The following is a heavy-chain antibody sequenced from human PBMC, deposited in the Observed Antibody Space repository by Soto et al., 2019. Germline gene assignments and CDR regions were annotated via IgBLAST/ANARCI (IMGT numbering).Heavy chain of an antibody. V-gene: IGHV1-18*04. CDR3: ARDEGSHGFDA. CDR2: VSGYNGNT. Sequence: ASVKVSCKASGYTFTNYGISWVRQAPGQGLEWMGWVSGYNGNTNYAQKLRGRVTMTTDTSTSTAYMELRTLRSDDTAVYYCARDEGSHGFDAWGQGTLVTVSS. J-gene: IGHJ5*02. D-gene: IGHD6-19*01. CDR1: GYTFTNYG.